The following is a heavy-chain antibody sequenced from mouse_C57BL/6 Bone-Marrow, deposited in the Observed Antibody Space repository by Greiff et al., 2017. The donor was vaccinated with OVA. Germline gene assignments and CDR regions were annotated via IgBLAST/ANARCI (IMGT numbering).Heavy chain of an antibody. D-gene: IGHD1-1*01. CDR1: GYTFTSYD. V-gene: IGHV1-85*01. Sequence: QVQLKQSGPELVKPGASVKLSCKASGYTFTSYDINWVKQRPGQGLEWIGWIYPRDGSTKYNEKFKGKATLTVDTSSSTAYMELHSLTSEDSAVYFCASYYYGSRFYAMDYWGQGTSVTVSS. CDR3: ASYYYGSRFYAMDY. CDR2: IYPRDGST. J-gene: IGHJ4*01.